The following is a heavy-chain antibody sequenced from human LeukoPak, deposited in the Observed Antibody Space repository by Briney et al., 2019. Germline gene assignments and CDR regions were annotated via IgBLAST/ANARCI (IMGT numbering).Heavy chain of an antibody. Sequence: SETLSLTCTVSGYSISSGYYWGWVRPPPGKGLEWIGEIYHSGSTNYNPSLKSRVTISVDKSKNQFSLKLSSVTAADTAVYYCARAKSGYSSSAADYWGQGTLVTVSS. CDR2: IYHSGST. V-gene: IGHV4-38-2*02. J-gene: IGHJ4*02. D-gene: IGHD6-19*01. CDR3: ARAKSGYSSSAADY. CDR1: GYSISSGYY.